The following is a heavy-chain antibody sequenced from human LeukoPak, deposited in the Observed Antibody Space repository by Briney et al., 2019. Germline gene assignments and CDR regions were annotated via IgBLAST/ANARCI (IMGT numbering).Heavy chain of an antibody. CDR3: ARHIGFCSSANCRAAWFDP. J-gene: IGHJ5*02. V-gene: IGHV4-59*08. CDR2: IYYSEVT. Sequence: SEPLSLTRTVSGVSICSSYWSCIRQPPGKGGEGFGYIYYSEVTNYNPSLKSRLTISVDTSKNHFSLKLNSLTAADTAVYYCARHIGFCSSANCRAAWFDPWGQGTLVTVSS. D-gene: IGHD2-2*01. CDR1: GVSICSSY.